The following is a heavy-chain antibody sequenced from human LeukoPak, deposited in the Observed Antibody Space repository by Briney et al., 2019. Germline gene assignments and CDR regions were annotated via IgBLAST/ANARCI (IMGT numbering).Heavy chain of an antibody. CDR1: GGTFSSYA. V-gene: IGHV1-69*13. D-gene: IGHD2-2*01. CDR2: IIPIFGTA. Sequence: TSVKVSCKASGGTFSSYAISWVRQAPGQGLEWMGGIIPIFGTANYAQKFQGRVTITADESTSTAYMELSSLRSEDTAVYYCARDCSSTSCSDNYYYYYGMDVWGQGTTVTVSS. CDR3: ARDCSSTSCSDNYYYYYGMDV. J-gene: IGHJ6*02.